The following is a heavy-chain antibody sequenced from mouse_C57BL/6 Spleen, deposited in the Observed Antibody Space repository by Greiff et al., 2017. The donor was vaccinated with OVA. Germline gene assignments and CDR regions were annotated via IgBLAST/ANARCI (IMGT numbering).Heavy chain of an antibody. J-gene: IGHJ2*01. CDR1: GFSLTSYG. Sequence: VQRVESGPGLVQPSQSLSITCTVSGFSLTSYGVHWVRQSPGKGLEWLGVIWSGGSTDYNAAFISRLSISKDNSKSQVFFKMNSLQADDTAIYYCARGRSNSYYFDYWGQGTTLTVSS. D-gene: IGHD2-5*01. V-gene: IGHV2-2*01. CDR2: IWSGGST. CDR3: ARGRSNSYYFDY.